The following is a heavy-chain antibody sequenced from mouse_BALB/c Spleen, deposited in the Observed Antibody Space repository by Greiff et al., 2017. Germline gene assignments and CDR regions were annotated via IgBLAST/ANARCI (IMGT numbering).Heavy chain of an antibody. V-gene: IGHV5-17*02. CDR3: AREGYYYGSIMDY. Sequence: EVKLMESGGGLVQPGGSRKLSCAASGFTFSSFGMHWVRQAPEKGLEWVAYISSGSSTIYYADTVKGRFTISRDNPKNTLFLQMTSLRSEDTAMYYCAREGYYYGSIMDYWGQGTSVTVSS. J-gene: IGHJ4*01. CDR1: GFTFSSFG. CDR2: ISSGSSTI. D-gene: IGHD1-1*01.